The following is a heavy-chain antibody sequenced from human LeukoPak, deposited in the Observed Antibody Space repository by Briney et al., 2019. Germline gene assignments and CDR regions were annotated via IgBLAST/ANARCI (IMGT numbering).Heavy chain of an antibody. CDR3: ARDSSSWPRYYYYYGMDV. J-gene: IGHJ6*02. V-gene: IGHV1-18*01. CDR1: GYTFTSYG. Sequence: GASVKVSCTASGYTFTSYGISWVRQAPGQGLEWMGWISAYNGNTNYAQKLQGRVTMTTDTSTSTAYMELRSLRSDDTAVYYCARDSSSWPRYYYYYGMDVWGQGTTVTVSS. CDR2: ISAYNGNT. D-gene: IGHD6-13*01.